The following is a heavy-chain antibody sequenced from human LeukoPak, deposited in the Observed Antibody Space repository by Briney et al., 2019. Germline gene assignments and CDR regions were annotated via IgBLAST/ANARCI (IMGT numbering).Heavy chain of an antibody. CDR3: AKDYY. V-gene: IGHV3-43*02. CDR1: GFTFDDYP. Sequence: GGSLRLSCAASGFTFDDYPMHRVRQGPGRGLEWLSLISGDGATTYYADSVKGRFTISRDNIKNSLYLQMNSLRTEDTALYYCAKDYYWGQGTLVTVSS. J-gene: IGHJ4*02. CDR2: ISGDGATT.